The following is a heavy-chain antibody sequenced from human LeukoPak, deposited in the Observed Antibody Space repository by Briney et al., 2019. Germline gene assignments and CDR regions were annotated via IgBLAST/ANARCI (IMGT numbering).Heavy chain of an antibody. V-gene: IGHV3-21*01. Sequence: GGSLRLSCAASGFMFNGYSMTWVRQAPGKGLEWVSYISGGSDYIYYTDSVKGRFTISRDNAKKSLYLQLNSLRVEDTAVYYCARWGLGPSFDSWGQGTLATVSS. J-gene: IGHJ4*02. D-gene: IGHD1-26*01. CDR3: ARWGLGPSFDS. CDR1: GFMFNGYS. CDR2: ISGGSDYI.